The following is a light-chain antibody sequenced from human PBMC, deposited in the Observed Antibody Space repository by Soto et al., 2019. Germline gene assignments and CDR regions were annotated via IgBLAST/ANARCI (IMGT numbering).Light chain of an antibody. Sequence: EIVLTQSPGTLSLSPGERATVSCRASQSVSSSYLAWYQQKPGQAPRLLIHGASSRATGIPDRFSGSGSGTDFTLTISRLEPEDFAVYYCQQFCSSPYTFGQGTKLQIK. CDR2: GAS. V-gene: IGKV3-20*01. CDR1: QSVSSSY. CDR3: QQFCSSPYT. J-gene: IGKJ2*01.